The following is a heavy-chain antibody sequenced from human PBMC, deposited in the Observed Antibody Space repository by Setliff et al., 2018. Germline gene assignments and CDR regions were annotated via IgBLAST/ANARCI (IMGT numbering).Heavy chain of an antibody. CDR2: INAGNGNT. CDR1: GYTFTSYA. Sequence: ASVKVSCKASGYTFTSYAMHWVRQAPGQRLEWMGWINAGNGNTKYSQKFQGRVTTTRDTSASTAHMELSSLRSEDTAVYYCARVPVVGATKLYWFDPWGQGTLVTVSS. D-gene: IGHD1-26*01. J-gene: IGHJ5*02. CDR3: ARVPVVGATKLYWFDP. V-gene: IGHV1-3*01.